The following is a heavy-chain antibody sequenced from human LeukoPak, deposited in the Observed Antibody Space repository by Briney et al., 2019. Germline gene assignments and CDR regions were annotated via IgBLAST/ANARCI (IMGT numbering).Heavy chain of an antibody. Sequence: PSETLSLTCTVSGGSISSYYWSWIRQPPGKGLEWIGYIYYSGSTNYNTSLKSRVTISVDTSKNQFSLKLSSVTAADTAVYYCARDPGGDYDSSGYYYYYYGMDVWGQGTTVTVSS. V-gene: IGHV4-59*01. J-gene: IGHJ6*02. D-gene: IGHD3-22*01. CDR1: GGSISSYY. CDR3: ARDPGGDYDSSGYYYYYYGMDV. CDR2: IYYSGST.